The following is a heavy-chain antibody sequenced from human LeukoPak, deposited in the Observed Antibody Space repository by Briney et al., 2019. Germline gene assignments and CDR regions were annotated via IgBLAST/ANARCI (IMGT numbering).Heavy chain of an antibody. CDR1: GFTFNNYA. V-gene: IGHV3-23*01. D-gene: IGHD6-6*01. CDR2: ISGSGGST. Sequence: GGSLRLSCAVSGFTFNNYAMSWVRQAPGKGLEWVPGISGSGGSTYYADSVKGRFTISRDNSKNTLYLQMNSLRAEDTAVYYCAKRSSIAFFDYWGQGTLVTVSS. CDR3: AKRSSIAFFDY. J-gene: IGHJ4*02.